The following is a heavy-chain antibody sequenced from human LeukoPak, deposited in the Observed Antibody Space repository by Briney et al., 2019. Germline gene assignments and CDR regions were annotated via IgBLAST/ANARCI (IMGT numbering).Heavy chain of an antibody. V-gene: IGHV1-18*01. CDR2: ISAYNGNT. CDR1: GYTFTSYG. Sequence: ASVKVSCKASGYTFTSYGISWVRQAPGQGLEWMGWISAYNGNTNYAQKLQGRVTMTTDTSTSTAYMELRSLRSDDTAVYYCARVLGRYFDWLLSPFDYWGQGTLVTVSS. J-gene: IGHJ4*02. D-gene: IGHD3-9*01. CDR3: ARVLGRYFDWLLSPFDY.